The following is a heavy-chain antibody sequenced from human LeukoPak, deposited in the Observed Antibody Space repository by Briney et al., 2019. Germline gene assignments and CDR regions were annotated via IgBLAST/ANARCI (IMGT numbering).Heavy chain of an antibody. J-gene: IGHJ2*01. CDR1: GGTFSSYA. V-gene: IGHV1-69*04. D-gene: IGHD2-2*01. CDR2: IIPILGIA. Sequence: ASVKVSCKASGGTFSSYAISWVRQAPGQGLEWMGRIIPILGIANYAQKFQGRVTITADKSTSTAYMELSSLRSEDTAVYYCALPTSISTLDWYFDLWGRGTLVTVSS. CDR3: ALPTSISTLDWYFDL.